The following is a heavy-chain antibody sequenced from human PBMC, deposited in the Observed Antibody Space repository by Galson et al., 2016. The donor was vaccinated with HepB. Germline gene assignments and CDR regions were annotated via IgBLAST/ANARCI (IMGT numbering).Heavy chain of an antibody. D-gene: IGHD1-1*01. CDR1: GGSISSGAYS. CDR2: VYHSENA. Sequence: TLSLTCTVSGGSISSGAYSWNWIRQPPGKALEWIGYVYHSENALYNPSLKSRVTISVDRSSNLFSLSLNSVTAADTAVYYCARGQLRAFHIWGQGTMVTVSS. J-gene: IGHJ3*02. V-gene: IGHV4-30-2*01. CDR3: ARGQLRAFHI.